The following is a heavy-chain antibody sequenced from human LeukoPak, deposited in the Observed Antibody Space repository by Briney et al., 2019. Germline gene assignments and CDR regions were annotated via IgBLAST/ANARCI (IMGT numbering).Heavy chain of an antibody. CDR3: AKLGRYYDFWSGYYTGYFDY. CDR1: GFTFSSYA. V-gene: IGHV3-23*01. CDR2: ISGSGGST. D-gene: IGHD3-3*01. J-gene: IGHJ4*02. Sequence: GGSLRLSCAASGFTFSSYAMSWVRQAPGKGLEWVSAISGSGGSTYYADSVKGRFTISRDNSKNTLYLQMNSLRAEDTAVYYCAKLGRYYDFWSGYYTGYFDYWGQGTLVTVSS.